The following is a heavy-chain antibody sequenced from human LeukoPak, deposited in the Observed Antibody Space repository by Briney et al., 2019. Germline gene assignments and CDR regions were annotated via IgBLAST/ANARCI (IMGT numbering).Heavy chain of an antibody. CDR2: INHSGST. CDR3: SRGGNFAF. CDR1: GYSISSGYY. V-gene: IGHV4-38-2*01. Sequence: PSETLSLTCAVSGYSISSGYYWGWIRPPPGKGLEWIGSINHSGSTYYNPSLKSRVTISIDTSKNQFSLNLSSVTAADTAVYYCSRGGNFAFWGQGTLVTVSS. J-gene: IGHJ4*02.